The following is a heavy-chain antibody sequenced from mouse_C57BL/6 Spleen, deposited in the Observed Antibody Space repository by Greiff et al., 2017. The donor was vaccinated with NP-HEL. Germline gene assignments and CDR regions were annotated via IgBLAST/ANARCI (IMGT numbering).Heavy chain of an antibody. CDR2: ISSGSSTI. Sequence: EVMLVESGGGLVKPGGSLKLSCAASGFTFSDYGMHWVRQAPEKGLEWVAYISSGSSTIYYADTVKGRFTISRDNAKNTLFLQMTSLRSEDTAMYYCARVITTVVAHYFDYWGQGTTLTVSS. J-gene: IGHJ2*01. V-gene: IGHV5-17*01. CDR3: ARVITTVVAHYFDY. D-gene: IGHD1-1*01. CDR1: GFTFSDYG.